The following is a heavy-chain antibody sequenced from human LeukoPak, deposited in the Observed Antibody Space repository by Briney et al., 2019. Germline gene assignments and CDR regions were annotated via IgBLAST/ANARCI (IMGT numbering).Heavy chain of an antibody. D-gene: IGHD3-9*01. J-gene: IGHJ6*03. CDR3: AKRNYDLLTGYYQGGRYSYYYMDL. Sequence: SETLSVTCTVSGGSISGNAWSWIRQPPGKGLEWIGYTSGSTDSNPSLKSRVTISVDTSKSQFSLKLSSVTAADTAVYYCAKRNYDLLTGYYQGGRYSYYYMDLWGKGTTVTVSS. V-gene: IGHV4-4*09. CDR2: YTSGST. CDR1: GGSISGNA.